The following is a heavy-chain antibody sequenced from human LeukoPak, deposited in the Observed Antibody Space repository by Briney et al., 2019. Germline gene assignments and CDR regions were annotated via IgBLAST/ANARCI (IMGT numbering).Heavy chain of an antibody. D-gene: IGHD3-3*01. CDR3: ARDLSDSVFGVVITNWFDP. V-gene: IGHV3-21*01. CDR1: GFTFSSYS. CDR2: ISSSSSYI. Sequence: GGSLRLSCAASGFTFSSYSMNWVRQAPGKGLEWVSSISSSSSYIYYADSVKGRFTISRDNAKNSLYLQMNSLRAEDTAVYYCARDLSDSVFGVVITNWFDPWGQGTLVTVSS. J-gene: IGHJ5*02.